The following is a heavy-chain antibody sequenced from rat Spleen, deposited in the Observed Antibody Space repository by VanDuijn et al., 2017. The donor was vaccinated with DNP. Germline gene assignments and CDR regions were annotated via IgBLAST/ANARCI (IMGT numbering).Heavy chain of an antibody. CDR2: ISSGVNT. V-gene: IGHV2-6*01. D-gene: IGHD5-1*01. CDR3: TRDVPNVLDY. Sequence: QVQLKESGPGLVQPSQTLSLTCTVSGFSLASYTVSWVRQPPGKGLEWTAAISSGVNTYFNPLLTSRLSIRRDTSKSQVFLKMNSLQTEDTAIYFCTRDVPNVLDYWGQGVMVTVSS. J-gene: IGHJ2*01. CDR1: GFSLASYT.